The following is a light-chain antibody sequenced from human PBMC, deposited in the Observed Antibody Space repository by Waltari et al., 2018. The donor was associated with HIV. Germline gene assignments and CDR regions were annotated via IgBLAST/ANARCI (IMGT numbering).Light chain of an antibody. Sequence: DIVMTQSPDFLAASLGERATINCKSSQSISHNSDNRKYLAWYQQKRGQTPKLLIFGGFGRASGVPDRFSGSGSGTYFTLSISSLQAEDVAVYYCQQYYSTPRTFGQGTKVEIK. J-gene: IGKJ1*01. CDR1: QSISHNSDNRKY. CDR3: QQYYSTPRT. CDR2: GGF. V-gene: IGKV4-1*01.